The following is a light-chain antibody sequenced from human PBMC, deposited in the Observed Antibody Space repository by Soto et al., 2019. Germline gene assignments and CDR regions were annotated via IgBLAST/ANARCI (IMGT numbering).Light chain of an antibody. Sequence: AMQVSPSPSSLSASVGASRTISCRASQGIGNALGWYQQKPGKPPKVLIYGASNLQSGVPPRFSGSGSGTDFTLAISSLQPEDFATYYCQHFKSFPINCGQGTRLEIK. CDR1: QGIGNA. J-gene: IGKJ5*01. CDR3: QHFKSFPIN. V-gene: IGKV1-13*02. CDR2: GAS.